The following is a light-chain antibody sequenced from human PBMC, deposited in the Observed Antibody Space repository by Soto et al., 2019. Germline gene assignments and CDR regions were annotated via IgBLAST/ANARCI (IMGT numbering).Light chain of an antibody. Sequence: AIQLTQSPSSLSASVGDRVTITCRASQGISSALAWYQQKPGKDPKVLIYDASSLESGVPSRFSGRGSGTDFTLTISSLQPEDFAIYYCQQFNSYPYTFGQGTKLEIK. CDR1: QGISSA. CDR2: DAS. CDR3: QQFNSYPYT. J-gene: IGKJ2*01. V-gene: IGKV1-13*02.